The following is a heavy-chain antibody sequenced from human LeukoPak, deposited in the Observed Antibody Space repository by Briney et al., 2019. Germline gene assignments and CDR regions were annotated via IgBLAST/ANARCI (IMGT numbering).Heavy chain of an antibody. D-gene: IGHD2/OR15-2a*01. V-gene: IGHV4-59*01. CDR1: GGSFSGYY. CDR2: IYYSGST. CDR3: ARDSAFLAFDY. Sequence: PSETLSLTCAVYGGSFSGYYWSWIRQPPGKGLGWIGYIYYSGSTNYNPSLESRVTISVDTSKNQFSLKLSSVTAADTAVYYCARDSAFLAFDYWGQGTLVTVSS. J-gene: IGHJ4*02.